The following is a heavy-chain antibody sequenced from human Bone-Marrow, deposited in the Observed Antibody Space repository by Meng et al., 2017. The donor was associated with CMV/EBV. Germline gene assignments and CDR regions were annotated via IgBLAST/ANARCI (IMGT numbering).Heavy chain of an antibody. CDR3: ARVRYSTSSGDAFDI. V-gene: IGHV3-21*01. Sequence: GGSLRLSCAVSGFTFSRYTMVWVRQAPGKGLEWVSSISSSGTSIYYADSVKGRFTISRDNAKNSLYLQMNSLRAEDTAVYYCARVRYSTSSGDAFDIWGQGTMLTVSS. CDR2: ISSSGTSI. D-gene: IGHD6-6*01. CDR1: GFTFSRYT. J-gene: IGHJ3*02.